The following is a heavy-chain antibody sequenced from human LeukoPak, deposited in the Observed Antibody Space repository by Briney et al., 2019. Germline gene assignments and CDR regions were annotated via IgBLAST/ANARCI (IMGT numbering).Heavy chain of an antibody. CDR1: GFTFSSYS. J-gene: IGHJ6*02. Sequence: GGSLRLSCAASGFTFSSYSMNWVRQAPGKGLEWVSSISSSSSYIYYADSVKGRFTISRDNAKNSLYLQTNSLRAEDTAVYYCARDGDGSGSGYGMDVWGQGTTVTVSS. D-gene: IGHD6-19*01. CDR2: ISSSSSYI. CDR3: ARDGDGSGSGYGMDV. V-gene: IGHV3-21*01.